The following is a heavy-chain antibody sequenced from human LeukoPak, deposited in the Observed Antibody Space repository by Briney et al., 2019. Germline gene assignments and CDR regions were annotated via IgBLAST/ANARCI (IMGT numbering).Heavy chain of an antibody. CDR3: ARDAATVGGDYYYYYMDV. CDR2: MNPNSGNT. CDR1: GYTFTSYD. Sequence: GASVKVSCKASGYTFTSYDINWVRQATGQGLEWMGWMNPNSGNTGYAQKFQGRVTMTRNTSISTAYMELSSLRSEDTAVYYCARDAATVGGDYYYYYMDVWSKGTTVTVSS. D-gene: IGHD2-15*01. J-gene: IGHJ6*03. V-gene: IGHV1-8*01.